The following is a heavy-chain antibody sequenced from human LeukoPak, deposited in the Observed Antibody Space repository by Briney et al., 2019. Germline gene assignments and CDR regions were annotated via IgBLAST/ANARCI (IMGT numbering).Heavy chain of an antibody. CDR2: INNDGSSI. D-gene: IGHD6-13*01. J-gene: IGHJ4*02. V-gene: IGHV3-74*01. CDR3: AKRFAAAAGQFDY. Sequence: GGSLRLSCAASGFTFSSYWMYWVRQDPGKGLVWVSRINNDGSSINYADSVKGRFTISRDNSKNTLYLQMNSLRAEDTAIYYCAKRFAAAAGQFDYWGQGTLVTVSS. CDR1: GFTFSSYW.